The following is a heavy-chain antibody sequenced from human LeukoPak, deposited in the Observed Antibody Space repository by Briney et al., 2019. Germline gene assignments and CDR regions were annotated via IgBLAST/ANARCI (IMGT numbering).Heavy chain of an antibody. CDR2: IKQDGSEK. CDR3: AGGPEG. V-gene: IGHV3-7*01. Sequence: PGGSLRLSCAASGFTFSSYEMNWVRQAPGKGLEWVANIKQDGSEKYYVDSVKGRFTISRDNAKNSLFLQMNSPRAEDSAVYYCAGGPEGWGQGTLVTVSS. J-gene: IGHJ4*02. CDR1: GFTFSSYE.